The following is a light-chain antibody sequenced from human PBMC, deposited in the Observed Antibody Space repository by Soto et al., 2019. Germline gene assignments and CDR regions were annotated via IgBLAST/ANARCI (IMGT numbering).Light chain of an antibody. J-gene: IGKJ2*02. V-gene: IGKV3-20*01. Sequence: ESVLTQSPGTLPLSPGEGATLSCRASQSVTNIYLAWYQHKPCQAPRLLIYGASSRATGIPDRFSGSGSGTDFSLTITELEPEDFAVYYCQQYGTSPGTFGPGTKLSIK. CDR3: QQYGTSPGT. CDR1: QSVTNIY. CDR2: GAS.